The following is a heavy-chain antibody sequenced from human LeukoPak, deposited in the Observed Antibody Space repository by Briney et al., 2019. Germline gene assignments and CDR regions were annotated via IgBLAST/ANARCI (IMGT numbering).Heavy chain of an antibody. CDR3: AKSPADYGDDLFDC. Sequence: PGGSLRLSCAASGFTFSSYGMHWVRQAPGKGLEWVAVISYDGSNKYYVDSVRGRFTISRDNAKNTLYLQMNSLRAEDTAVYYCAKSPADYGDDLFDCWGQGTLVTVSS. J-gene: IGHJ4*02. D-gene: IGHD4-17*01. CDR2: ISYDGSNK. V-gene: IGHV3-30*18. CDR1: GFTFSSYG.